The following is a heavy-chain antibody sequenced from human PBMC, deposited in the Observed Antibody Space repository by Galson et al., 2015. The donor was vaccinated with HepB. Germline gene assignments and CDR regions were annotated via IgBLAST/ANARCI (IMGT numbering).Heavy chain of an antibody. CDR3: ARGRGDIGGYYAFDY. V-gene: IGHV3-21*06. J-gene: IGHJ4*02. CDR1: GFTFRTYS. D-gene: IGHD3-22*01. CDR2: VSSSSIYK. Sequence: SLRLSCAASGFTFRTYSLNWVRQAPGKGLEWVSAVSSSSIYKYYADSVKGRFTISRDNAKSSLYVQMNNLRVEDTAVYYCARGRGDIGGYYAFDYWGKGALVTVSS.